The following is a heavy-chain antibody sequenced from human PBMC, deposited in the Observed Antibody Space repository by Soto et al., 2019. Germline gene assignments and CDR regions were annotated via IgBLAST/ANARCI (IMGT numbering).Heavy chain of an antibody. CDR2: TYYRSRWYN. J-gene: IGHJ6*03. Sequence: SQTLSLTCAISGDSVSSNSAAWNWTRLSPSRGLEWLARTYYRSRWYNDYAVSVRSRITVNPDTSKNQFSLQLTSVTPEDTAVYYCAGTTSHQWYYMDVWGKGTTVTVYS. CDR1: GDSVSSNSAA. CDR3: AGTTSHQWYYMDV. D-gene: IGHD1-7*01. V-gene: IGHV6-1*01.